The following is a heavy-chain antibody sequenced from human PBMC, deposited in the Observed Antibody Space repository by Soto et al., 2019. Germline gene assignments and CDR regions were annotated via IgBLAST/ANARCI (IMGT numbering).Heavy chain of an antibody. CDR1: GYTFTSYY. CDR3: ARAPPGYSSSSGLLGY. Sequence: ASLKVSCKASGYTFTSYYMHWVRQAPGQGLEWMGIINPSGGSTSYAQKFQGRVTMTRDTSTSTVYMELSSLRSEDTAVYYCARAPPGYSSSSGLLGYSGQGTLVLVSS. D-gene: IGHD6-6*01. J-gene: IGHJ1*01. CDR2: INPSGGST. V-gene: IGHV1-46*03.